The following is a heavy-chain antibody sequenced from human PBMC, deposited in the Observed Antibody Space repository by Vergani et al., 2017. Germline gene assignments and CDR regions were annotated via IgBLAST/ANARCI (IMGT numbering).Heavy chain of an antibody. CDR3: ARASLRALVGYYYYMDV. J-gene: IGHJ6*03. Sequence: QLQLQESGSGLVKPSQTLSLTCAVSGDSITNGGFSWNWIRQPPGKGPVWIGYIFPSGNSDYNPSLKNRVSISLAKSKNQFSLWVNSVTAADTAVYFCARASLRALVGYYYYMDVWGKGKTVVVSS. CDR1: GDSITNGGFS. CDR2: IFPSGNS. D-gene: IGHD3-16*02. V-gene: IGHV4-30-2*01.